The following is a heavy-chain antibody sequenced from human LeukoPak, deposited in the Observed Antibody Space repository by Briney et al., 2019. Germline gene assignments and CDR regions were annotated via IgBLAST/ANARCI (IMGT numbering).Heavy chain of an antibody. Sequence: ASVKVSCKVSGYTLTELSMHWVRQAPGKGLEWMGGFDPEDGETIYAQKLQGRVTMTEDTSTDTAYMELSSLRSEDTAVYYCATGTPLPSMVRGVMGCFDYWGQGTLVTVSS. CDR3: ATGTPLPSMVRGVMGCFDY. CDR2: FDPEDGET. D-gene: IGHD3-10*01. V-gene: IGHV1-24*01. CDR1: GYTLTELS. J-gene: IGHJ4*02.